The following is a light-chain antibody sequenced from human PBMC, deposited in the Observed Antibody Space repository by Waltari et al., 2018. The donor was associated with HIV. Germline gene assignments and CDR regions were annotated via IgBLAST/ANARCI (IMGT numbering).Light chain of an antibody. V-gene: IGLV1-47*01. Sequence: QSVLTQPPSASGTPGQRVTISCSGSNSSIGSNYFYWYHQLPGTAPNLLIYRNKQRPAGVPVRFSGSKSGTSASLAISVLRSDDEADYYCASCDDSLSGRLFGTGTRVTVL. CDR3: ASCDDSLSGRL. J-gene: IGLJ1*01. CDR1: NSSIGSNY. CDR2: RNK.